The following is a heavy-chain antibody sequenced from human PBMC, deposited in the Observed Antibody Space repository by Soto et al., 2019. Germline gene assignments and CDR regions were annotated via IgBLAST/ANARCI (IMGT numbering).Heavy chain of an antibody. CDR3: ARVLFGRGNWFDP. CDR2: LYYSGST. Sequence: QVQLQESGPGLVKPSETLSLTCTVSGGSISSYYWSWIRQPPGKGLEWIGDLYYSGSTNYNPSLKSRVTISVDTSKNQFSLKLSSVTAADTAVYYCARVLFGRGNWFDPWGQGTLVTVSS. CDR1: GGSISSYY. D-gene: IGHD3-3*01. V-gene: IGHV4-59*01. J-gene: IGHJ5*02.